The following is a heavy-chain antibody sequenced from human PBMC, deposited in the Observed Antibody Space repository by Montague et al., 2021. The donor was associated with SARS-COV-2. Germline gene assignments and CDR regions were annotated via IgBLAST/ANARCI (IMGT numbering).Heavy chain of an antibody. V-gene: IGHV3-30-3*01. CDR3: AREKKYYDVLTGYYYRYFDL. CDR1: GFTFSSYA. J-gene: IGHJ2*01. D-gene: IGHD3-9*01. CDR2: ISYDGSNK. Sequence: SLRLSFAASGFTFSSYAMHWVRQAPGKGLEWVAVISYDGSNKYYADSVKGRFTISRDNSKNTLYLQMNSLRAEDTAVYYCAREKKYYDVLTGYYYRYFDLWGRGTLVTVSS.